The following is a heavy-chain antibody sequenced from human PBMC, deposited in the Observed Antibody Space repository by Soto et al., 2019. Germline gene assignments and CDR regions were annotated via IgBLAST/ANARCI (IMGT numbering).Heavy chain of an antibody. CDR1: GGSFSGYY. Sequence: SETLSLTCAVYGGSFSGYYWSWIRQPPGKGLEWIGEINHSGSTNYNPSLKSRVTISVDTSKNQFSLKLSSVTAADTAVYYCARSPLRYFDWLFHNYFDYWGQGTLVTVS. D-gene: IGHD3-9*01. J-gene: IGHJ4*02. CDR2: INHSGST. V-gene: IGHV4-34*01. CDR3: ARSPLRYFDWLFHNYFDY.